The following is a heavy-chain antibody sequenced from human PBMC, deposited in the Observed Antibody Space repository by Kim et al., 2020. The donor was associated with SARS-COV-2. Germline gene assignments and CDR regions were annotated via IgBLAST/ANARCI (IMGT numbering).Heavy chain of an antibody. D-gene: IGHD2-2*01. CDR1: GYTFTSYG. Sequence: ASVKVSCKASGYTFTSYGISWVRQAPGQGLEWMGWISAYNGNTNYAQKLQGRVTMTTDTSTSTAYMELRSLRSDDTAVYYCARDPPGGVVPAALFLELRVHYYYMDVWGKGTTVTVSS. CDR3: ARDPPGGVVPAALFLELRVHYYYMDV. V-gene: IGHV1-18*01. CDR2: ISAYNGNT. J-gene: IGHJ6*03.